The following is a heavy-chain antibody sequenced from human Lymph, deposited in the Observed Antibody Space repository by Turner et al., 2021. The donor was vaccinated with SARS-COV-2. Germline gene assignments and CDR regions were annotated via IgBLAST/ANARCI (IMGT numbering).Heavy chain of an antibody. D-gene: IGHD1-1*01. Sequence: EVQLLESGGGLVQPGGSLRLSCAASGFTLSSYAMSWVREGPGKGLEWVSAISGSGGSTYYADSVKGRFTISRDNSKNTLYLQMNSLRAEDTAVYYCAKDPNWYVLSAVDYWGQGTLVTVSS. CDR3: AKDPNWYVLSAVDY. CDR1: GFTLSSYA. J-gene: IGHJ4*02. V-gene: IGHV3-23*01. CDR2: ISGSGGST.